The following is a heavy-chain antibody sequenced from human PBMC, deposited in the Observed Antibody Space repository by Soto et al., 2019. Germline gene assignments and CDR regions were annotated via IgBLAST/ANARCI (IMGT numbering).Heavy chain of an antibody. J-gene: IGHJ6*02. Sequence: GGSLRLSCAASGFTFSSYAMSWVRQAPGKGLEWVSAISGSGGSTYYADSVKGRFTISRDNSKNTLYLQMNSLRAEDTAVYYCAKGYSNYVLGYYYYYGMDVWGQGTTATVSS. CDR3: AKGYSNYVLGYYYYYGMDV. CDR2: ISGSGGST. D-gene: IGHD4-4*01. V-gene: IGHV3-23*01. CDR1: GFTFSSYA.